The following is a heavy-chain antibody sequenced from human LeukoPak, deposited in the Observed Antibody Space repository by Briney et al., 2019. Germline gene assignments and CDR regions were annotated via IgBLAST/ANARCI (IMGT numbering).Heavy chain of an antibody. J-gene: IGHJ4*02. CDR1: GGSFSGYY. Sequence: PSETLSLTCAVSGGSFSGYYWSWIRQPPGKGLEWIGEINHSGSTNYNPSLTSRVTVSVDTSKNQFSLKLSSVTAANTAVYYCASCSGGSCHYFDYWGQGTLVTVSS. CDR3: ASCSGGSCHYFDY. CDR2: INHSGST. V-gene: IGHV4-34*01. D-gene: IGHD2-15*01.